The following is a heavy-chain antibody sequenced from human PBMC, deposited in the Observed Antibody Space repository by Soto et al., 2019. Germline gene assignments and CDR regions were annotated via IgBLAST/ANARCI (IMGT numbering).Heavy chain of an antibody. CDR2: FYPGDSTS. D-gene: IGHD2-15*01. V-gene: IGHV5-51*01. CDR1: GYSFISYL. CDR3: ARIIGYCRNNDCSWTFDI. Sequence: GESLKISCKTSGYSFISYLVAWVRQLPGKGLEGMGTFYPGDSTSTYSPSFQGQVTISGDKSISTAYLQLSSLKASDTAMYYCARIIGYCRNNDCSWTFDIWGQGTMVTVSS. J-gene: IGHJ3*02.